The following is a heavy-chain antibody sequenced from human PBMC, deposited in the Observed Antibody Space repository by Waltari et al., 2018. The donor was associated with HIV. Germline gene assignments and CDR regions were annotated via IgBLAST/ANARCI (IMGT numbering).Heavy chain of an antibody. V-gene: IGHV4-59*01. D-gene: IGHD4-17*01. CDR2: IYYSGST. Sequence: QVQLQESGPGLVKPSETLSLTCTVSGGSISSYYWSWIRQPPGKGLECIGYIYYSGSTNYNPSLKSRVTISVDTSKNQFSLKLSSVTAADTAVYYCARVDYGPNPYGMDVWGQGTTVTVSS. CDR3: ARVDYGPNPYGMDV. J-gene: IGHJ6*02. CDR1: GGSISSYY.